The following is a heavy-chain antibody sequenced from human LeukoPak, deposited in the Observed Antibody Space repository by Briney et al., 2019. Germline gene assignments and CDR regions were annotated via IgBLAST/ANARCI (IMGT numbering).Heavy chain of an antibody. CDR1: GGSISSGGYY. D-gene: IGHD6-19*01. Sequence: SQTLSLTCTVSGGSISSGGYYWSWIRQHPGKGLEWIGYIYYSGSTYYNPSLKSRVTISVDTSKNQFSLKLSSVTAEDTAVYYCAKMGLKQWLYNYFDYWGQGTLVTVSS. J-gene: IGHJ4*02. CDR3: AKMGLKQWLYNYFDY. CDR2: IYYSGST. V-gene: IGHV4-31*03.